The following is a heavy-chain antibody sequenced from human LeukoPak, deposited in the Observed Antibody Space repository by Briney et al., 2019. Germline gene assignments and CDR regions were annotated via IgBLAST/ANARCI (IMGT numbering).Heavy chain of an antibody. CDR3: ARGGGAANVY. Sequence: GGSVRLSCAASGFTFSSYWMHWVRQAPGKGLVWVSRIDSDGSSTIYADSVKGRFTISRDNAKNTLYLQMNSLRAEDTAVYYCARGGGAANVYWGQGTLVTVSS. CDR1: GFTFSSYW. J-gene: IGHJ4*02. D-gene: IGHD2-15*01. V-gene: IGHV3-74*01. CDR2: IDSDGSST.